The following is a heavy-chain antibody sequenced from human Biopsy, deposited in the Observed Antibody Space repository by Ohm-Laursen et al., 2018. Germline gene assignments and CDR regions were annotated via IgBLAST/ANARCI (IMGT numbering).Heavy chain of an antibody. CDR3: ARATNSTGWPYYYFYGMDV. V-gene: IGHV4-59*07. D-gene: IGHD2/OR15-2a*01. CDR1: GGSISSDY. CDR2: IYYSGGT. J-gene: IGHJ6*02. Sequence: SDTLSLTCTVSGGSISSDYWSWIRQPPGKGLEWIGYIYYSGGTNYNPSLKSRVTISVDTSKNQFSLRLNSVTAADTAVYYCARATNSTGWPYYYFYGMDVWGQGTTVTVSS.